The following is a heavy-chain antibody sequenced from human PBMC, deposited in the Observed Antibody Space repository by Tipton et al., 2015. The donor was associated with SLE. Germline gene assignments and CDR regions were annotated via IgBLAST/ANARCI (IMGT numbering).Heavy chain of an antibody. V-gene: IGHV4-4*09. CDR3: ARLSGDAFDI. CDR1: GGSISSYY. D-gene: IGHD1-26*01. J-gene: IGHJ3*02. Sequence: GLVKPSETLSLTCAVSGGSISSYYWSWIRQPPGKGLEWIGYIHSSGGTNYNPSLKSRVTRSVDTSKNQFSLKVISVTAADTAVYYCARLSGDAFDIWGQGTMVTVSS. CDR2: IHSSGGT.